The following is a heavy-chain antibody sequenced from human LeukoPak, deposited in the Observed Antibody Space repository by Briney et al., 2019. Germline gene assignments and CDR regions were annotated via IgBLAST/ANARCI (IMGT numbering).Heavy chain of an antibody. V-gene: IGHV1-69*05. CDR2: IIPIFGTA. Sequence: SVKVSCKASGGTLRSYAISWVRQAPGQGLEWMGRIIPIFGTANYALKFQGRVTITTDESTSTAYMELSSLRSEDTAVYYCATYYYDSSGYREVAFDIWGQGTMVTVSS. J-gene: IGHJ3*02. D-gene: IGHD3-22*01. CDR3: ATYYYDSSGYREVAFDI. CDR1: GGTLRSYA.